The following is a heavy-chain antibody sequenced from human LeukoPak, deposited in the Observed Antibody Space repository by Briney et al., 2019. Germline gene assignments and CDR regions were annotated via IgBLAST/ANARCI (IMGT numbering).Heavy chain of an antibody. CDR3: ARDENWDFDY. D-gene: IGHD2/OR15-2a*01. V-gene: IGHV4-39*07. Sequence: WIRQPPGKGLEWIGTVSSSGSTSYNPSLESRVTMSVDMSKNQFSLQLNSVTPEDTAVYYCARDENWDFDYWGQGTLVTVSS. J-gene: IGHJ4*02. CDR2: VSSSGST.